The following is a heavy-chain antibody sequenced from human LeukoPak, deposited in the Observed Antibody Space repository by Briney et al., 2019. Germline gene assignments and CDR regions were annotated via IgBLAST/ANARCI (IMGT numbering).Heavy chain of an antibody. V-gene: IGHV1-2*02. CDR2: IDPNNGDT. CDR3: ARRSRNGLDAFDI. D-gene: IGHD2-8*01. Sequence: AAVKDSCKASAYTFTGYYLHWVRQAPGQGPEWMGSIDPNNGDTDNARKFQGRVHMTRVRSISTAYMELSRLTSDDTAVYYCARRSRNGLDAFDIWGQGAMVTVSS. J-gene: IGHJ3*02. CDR1: AYTFTGYY.